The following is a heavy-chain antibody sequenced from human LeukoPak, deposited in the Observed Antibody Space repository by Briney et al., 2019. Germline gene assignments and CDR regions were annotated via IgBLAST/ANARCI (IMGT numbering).Heavy chain of an antibody. V-gene: IGHV3-7*01. CDR3: ARDNGGPDDY. CDR1: EFTFSRYW. CDR2: IKQDGSEE. J-gene: IGHJ4*02. D-gene: IGHD3-16*01. Sequence: PGGSLRLSCAASEFTFSRYWMSWVRQAPGKGLEWVANIKQDGSEEYYVDSVKGRFTIFRDNAKNSLYLQMNSLRAEDTGVYYCARDNGGPDDYWGQGTLFAVSS.